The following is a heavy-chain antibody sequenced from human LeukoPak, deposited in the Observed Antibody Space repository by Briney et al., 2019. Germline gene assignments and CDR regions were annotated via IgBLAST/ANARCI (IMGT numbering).Heavy chain of an antibody. CDR1: GGSISSYY. D-gene: IGHD3-10*01. CDR2: IYYSGST. V-gene: IGHV4-59*01. Sequence: SETLSLTCTVSGGSISSYYWSWIRQPPGKGLEWIGYIYYSGSTNYNPSLKSRVTISVDTSKNQFSPKLSSVTAADTAVYYCARAYGSGSFDYWGQGTLVTVSS. CDR3: ARAYGSGSFDY. J-gene: IGHJ4*02.